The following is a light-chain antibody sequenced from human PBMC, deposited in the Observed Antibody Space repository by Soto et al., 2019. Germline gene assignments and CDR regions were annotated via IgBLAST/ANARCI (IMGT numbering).Light chain of an antibody. Sequence: EIVLTQSPATLSVSPGERATLSCRASQSVSSNLAWHQQRPGQAPRLLIYGASSRATGIPDRFSGSGSGTDFTLTISRLEPEDFAVYYCQQYGSSPPITFGQGTRLEI. CDR1: QSVSSN. J-gene: IGKJ5*01. CDR2: GAS. V-gene: IGKV3-20*01. CDR3: QQYGSSPPIT.